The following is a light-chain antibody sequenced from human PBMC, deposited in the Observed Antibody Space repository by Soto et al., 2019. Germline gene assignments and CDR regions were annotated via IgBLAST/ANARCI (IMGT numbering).Light chain of an antibody. J-gene: IGKJ1*01. CDR3: LHDHNYPWT. Sequence: AIQMTQSPSSLSATVGDRVTITCRASQVIRNDLGWYQQKPGKALKLLIYGASNLQSGVPSRFSGSGSGTDFTLTITSLQPEDFATYYCLHDHNYPWTFGQGTKVDIK. V-gene: IGKV1-6*01. CDR1: QVIRND. CDR2: GAS.